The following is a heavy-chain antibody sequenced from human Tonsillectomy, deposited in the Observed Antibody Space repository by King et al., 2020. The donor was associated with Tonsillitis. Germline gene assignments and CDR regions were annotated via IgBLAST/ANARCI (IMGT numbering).Heavy chain of an antibody. D-gene: IGHD2-2*01. CDR2: IVPIFGTA. V-gene: IGHV1-69*06. CDR1: GDIFSSYA. J-gene: IGHJ5*02. CDR3: ARVLGTSPWGPLDP. Sequence: QLVQSGAEVKKPGSSVKVSCKASGDIFSSYAISWVRQAPGQGLEWMGGIVPIFGTADYAQKFQGRVTITADKSTNTAYMELRSLRSEDTAVYYCARVLGTSPWGPLDPWGQGTLVPVSS.